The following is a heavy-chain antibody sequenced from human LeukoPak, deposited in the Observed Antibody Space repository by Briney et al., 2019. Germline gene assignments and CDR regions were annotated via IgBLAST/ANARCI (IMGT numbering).Heavy chain of an antibody. J-gene: IGHJ6*02. CDR3: ARWGIMVTFGGVIGPDHYGMDV. V-gene: IGHV1-8*01. D-gene: IGHD3-16*02. CDR1: GYTFTSYD. Sequence: ASVKVSCKASGYTFTSYDINWVRQATGQGLEWMGWMNPNSGNTGYAQKFQGRVTMTRNTSISTAYMELRSLRSDDTAMYYCARWGIMVTFGGVIGPDHYGMDVWGQGTTVTVSS. CDR2: MNPNSGNT.